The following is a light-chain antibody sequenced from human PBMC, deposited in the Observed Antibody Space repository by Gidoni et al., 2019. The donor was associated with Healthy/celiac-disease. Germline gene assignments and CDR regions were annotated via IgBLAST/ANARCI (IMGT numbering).Light chain of an antibody. Sequence: SYELSQPPPVPVSPGQTASINCSGDTLGDKYACWYQQKPGQSPVLVIYQDCKRPSGIPERFSGSNSGNTATLTISGTQAMDEADYYCQAWDSSTVVFGGGTKLTVL. V-gene: IGLV3-1*01. J-gene: IGLJ2*01. CDR2: QDC. CDR3: QAWDSSTVV. CDR1: TLGDKY.